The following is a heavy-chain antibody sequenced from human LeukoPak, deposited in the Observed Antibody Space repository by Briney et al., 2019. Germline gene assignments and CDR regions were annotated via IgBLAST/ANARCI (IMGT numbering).Heavy chain of an antibody. CDR2: INPSGGST. CDR1: GYTFTSYY. CDR3: ARAPIAAAGTDFDY. V-gene: IGHV1-46*01. J-gene: IGHJ4*02. D-gene: IGHD6-13*01. Sequence: ASVKVSCKASGYTFTSYYMHWVRQAPGRGLEWMGIINPSGGSTSYAQKFQGRVTMTRDTSTTTVYIELSSLRSEDTAVYYCARAPIAAAGTDFDYWGQGTLVTVSS.